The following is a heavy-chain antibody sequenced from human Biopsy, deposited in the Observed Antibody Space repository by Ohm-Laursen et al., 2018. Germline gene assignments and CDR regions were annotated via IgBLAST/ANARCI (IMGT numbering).Heavy chain of an antibody. CDR1: GYTFTSYD. D-gene: IGHD3-10*01. CDR3: ARGSFWFGGNYYYYGMDV. V-gene: IGHV1-8*01. J-gene: IGHJ6*02. CDR2: MNPNSGNT. Sequence: SVKVSCKASGYTFTSYDINWVRQATGQGLEWMGWMNPNSGNTDCAQKFQGRVTMTRNTSISTAYMELNSLRSEDTAVYYCARGSFWFGGNYYYYGMDVWGQGTTVIVSS.